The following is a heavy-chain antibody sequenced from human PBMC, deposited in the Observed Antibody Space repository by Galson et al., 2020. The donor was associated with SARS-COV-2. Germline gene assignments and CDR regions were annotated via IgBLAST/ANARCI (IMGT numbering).Heavy chain of an antibody. V-gene: IGHV4-39*01. J-gene: IGHJ4*02. D-gene: IGHD3-22*01. Sequence: SETLSLTCTVSGGSISSSSYDWGWIRQPPGKGREWIGSSNHSGSTYYNPPLKSRVTISVDTSKNQFSLKLSSVTAADTAVYYCARLNLGYYYDSSGYLSTEFDYWGQGTLVTVSS. CDR2: SNHSGST. CDR1: GGSISSSSYD. CDR3: ARLNLGYYYDSSGYLSTEFDY.